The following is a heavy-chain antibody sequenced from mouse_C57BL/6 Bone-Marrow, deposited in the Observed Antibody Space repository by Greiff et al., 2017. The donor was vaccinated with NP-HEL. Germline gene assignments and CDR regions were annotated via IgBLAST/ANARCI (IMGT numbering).Heavy chain of an antibody. CDR3: ARGGIPDAMDY. V-gene: IGHV1-18*01. CDR2: INPNNGGT. CDR1: GYTFTDYN. Sequence: EVQLQQSGAELMKPGASVKLSCKATGYTFTDYNMDWVKQSHGKSLEWIGDINPNNGGTIYNQKFKGKATLTVDKSSSTAYMELRSLTSEDTAVYYCARGGIPDAMDYWGQGTSVTVSS. J-gene: IGHJ4*01.